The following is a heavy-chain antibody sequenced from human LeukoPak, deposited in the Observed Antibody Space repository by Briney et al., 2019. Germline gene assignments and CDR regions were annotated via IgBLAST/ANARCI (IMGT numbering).Heavy chain of an antibody. J-gene: IGHJ6*02. CDR3: ARESGYSSSWPYYYYGMDV. CDR1: GYTFTGYY. CDR2: INPNSGGT. V-gene: IGHV1-2*02. D-gene: IGHD6-13*01. Sequence: ASVKVSCKASGYTFTGYYMHWVRQAPGQGLEWMGWINPNSGGTNYAQKFQGRVTMTRDTSISTAYMELSRLRSDDTAVYYCARESGYSSSWPYYYYGMDVWGQGTTATVSS.